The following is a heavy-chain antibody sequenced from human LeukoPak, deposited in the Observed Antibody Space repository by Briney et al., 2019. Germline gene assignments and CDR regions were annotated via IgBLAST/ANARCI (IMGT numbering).Heavy chain of an antibody. V-gene: IGHV3-74*01. CDR2: INSDGSST. Sequence: GGSLRLSCAASGFTFSSYWMHWVRQAPGKGLVGVSRINSDGSSTSYADSVKGRFTIYRDNAKNTLYLQMNSLRAEDTAVYYCAGGYGYGGTFDYWGQGTLVTVSS. CDR3: AGGYGYGGTFDY. J-gene: IGHJ4*02. D-gene: IGHD5-18*01. CDR1: GFTFSSYW.